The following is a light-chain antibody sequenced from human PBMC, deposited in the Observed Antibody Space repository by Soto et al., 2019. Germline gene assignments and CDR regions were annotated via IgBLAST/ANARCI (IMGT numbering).Light chain of an antibody. J-gene: IGKJ4*01. CDR2: WAS. Sequence: DIVMTPSTDSLAVSPEERATINCKSSQSVSYSADKRNCLAWYQQKPGLPPKLLIYWASTRESGVPDRFSGTVSGTDFTLTIISLQAEDVAVYYCQQYYSSPLTFGGGTKVEIK. V-gene: IGKV4-1*01. CDR3: QQYYSSPLT. CDR1: QSVSYSADKRNC.